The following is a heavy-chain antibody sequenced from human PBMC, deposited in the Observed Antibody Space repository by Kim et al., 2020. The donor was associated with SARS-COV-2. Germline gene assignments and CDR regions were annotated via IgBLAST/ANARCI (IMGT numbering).Heavy chain of an antibody. Sequence: GGSLRLSCAASGFTFSSYWMSWVRQAPGKGLEWVANIKQDGSEKYYVDSVKGRFTISRDNAKNSLYLQMNSLRAEDTAVYYCACGGPAAIDSTLRDYWGQGTLVTVSS. J-gene: IGHJ4*02. CDR3: ACGGPAAIDSTLRDY. CDR1: GFTFSSYW. CDR2: IKQDGSEK. V-gene: IGHV3-7*01. D-gene: IGHD2-2*01.